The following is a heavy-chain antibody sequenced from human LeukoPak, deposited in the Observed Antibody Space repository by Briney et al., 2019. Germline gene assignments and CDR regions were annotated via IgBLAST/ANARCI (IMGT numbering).Heavy chain of an antibody. CDR2: IKKTGSET. Sequence: GGSLRLSCAASGFTFNHFWMSWIRQAPGKGLEWVAYIKKTGSETYYVDSVKGRFTITRDNTRNSLFLHMNTLRAEDTAIYYCAKDRTVGASYWYFDLWGRGTLVTVSS. CDR3: AKDRTVGASYWYFDL. D-gene: IGHD1-26*01. V-gene: IGHV3-7*03. J-gene: IGHJ2*01. CDR1: GFTFNHFW.